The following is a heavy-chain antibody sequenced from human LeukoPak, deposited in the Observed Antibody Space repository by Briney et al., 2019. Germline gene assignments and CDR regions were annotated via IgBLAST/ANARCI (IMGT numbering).Heavy chain of an antibody. CDR2: IYYSGST. V-gene: IGHV4-59*12. J-gene: IGHJ4*02. CDR3: ARAYYDSSGDPTIFDY. D-gene: IGHD3-22*01. CDR1: GGSISSYY. Sequence: SETLSLTCTVSGGSISSYYWSWIRQPPGKGLEWIGYIYYSGSTNYNPSLKSRVTISVDTSKNQFSLKLSSVTAADTAVYYCARAYYDSSGDPTIFDYWGQGTLVTVSS.